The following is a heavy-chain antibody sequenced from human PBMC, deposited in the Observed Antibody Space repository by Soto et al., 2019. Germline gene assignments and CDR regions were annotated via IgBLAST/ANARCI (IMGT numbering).Heavy chain of an antibody. CDR3: ARDTDLTGYSLFDY. D-gene: IGHD3-9*01. V-gene: IGHV3-7*01. J-gene: IGHJ4*02. CDR2: IKQDGSEK. CDR1: GFTFSSYW. Sequence: GGSLRLSCAASGFTFSSYWMSWVRQAPGKGLEWVANIKQDGSEKYYVDSGKGRFTISRDNAKNSLYLQMNSLRAEDTAVYYCARDTDLTGYSLFDYWGQGTLVTVSS.